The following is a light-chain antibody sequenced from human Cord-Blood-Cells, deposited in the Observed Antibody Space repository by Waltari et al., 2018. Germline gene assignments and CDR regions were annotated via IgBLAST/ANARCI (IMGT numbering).Light chain of an antibody. J-gene: IGKJ3*01. CDR1: QSVSSY. CDR3: QQRSNWPT. V-gene: IGKV3-11*01. CDR2: DAS. Sequence: EIVLTQSPATLSLSPGERATLSCRAGQSVSSYLAWYQQKPGRAPRLLIYDASNRATCIPARFSGSGSGTDFTLTISSLEPEDFAVYDCQQRSNWPTFGPGTKVDIK.